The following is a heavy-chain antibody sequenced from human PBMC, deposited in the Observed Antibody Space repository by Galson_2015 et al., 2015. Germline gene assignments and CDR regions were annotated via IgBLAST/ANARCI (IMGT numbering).Heavy chain of an antibody. CDR3: ARGTHWTYYYDSSGLFDY. CDR2: INHSGST. Sequence: ETLSLTCAVYGGSFSGYYWSWIRQPPGKGLEWIGEINHSGSTNYNPSLKSRVTISVDTSKNQFSLKLSSVTAADTAVYYCARGTHWTYYYDSSGLFDYWGQGTLVTVSS. V-gene: IGHV4-34*01. D-gene: IGHD3-22*01. CDR1: GGSFSGYY. J-gene: IGHJ4*02.